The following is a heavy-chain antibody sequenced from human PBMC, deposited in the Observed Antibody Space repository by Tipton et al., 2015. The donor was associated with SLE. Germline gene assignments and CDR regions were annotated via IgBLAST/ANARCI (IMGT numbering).Heavy chain of an antibody. Sequence: TLSLTCTVSGDSISSGRHYWSWIRRPAGKGLEWIGRIDFRGNTNYNPSLKSRVAISLDTSKNQFSLRLDSVTAGDTALYFCARDEVVMPAAYYSYYYMDVWGKGTTVTVSS. J-gene: IGHJ6*03. CDR3: ARDEVVMPAAYYSYYYMDV. CDR1: GDSISSGRHY. V-gene: IGHV4-61*02. CDR2: IDFRGNT. D-gene: IGHD2-2*01.